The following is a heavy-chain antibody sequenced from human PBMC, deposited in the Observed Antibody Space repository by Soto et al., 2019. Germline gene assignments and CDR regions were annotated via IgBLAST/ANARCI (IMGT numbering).Heavy chain of an antibody. V-gene: IGHV3-23*01. CDR3: AKDAHEYSSSHSLKGGGGNYYYYGMDV. D-gene: IGHD6-13*01. CDR1: GFTFSSYA. CDR2: ISGSGGST. J-gene: IGHJ6*02. Sequence: EVQLLESGGGLVQPGGSLRLSCAASGFTFSSYAMSWVRQAPGKGLEWVSAISGSGGSTYYADSVKGRFTISRDNSKNALYLQMNSLRAEDTAVYYCAKDAHEYSSSHSLKGGGGNYYYYGMDVWGQGTTVTVSS.